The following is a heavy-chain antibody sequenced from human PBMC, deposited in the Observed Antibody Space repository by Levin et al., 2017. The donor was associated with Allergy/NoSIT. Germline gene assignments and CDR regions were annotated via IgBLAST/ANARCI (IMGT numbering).Heavy chain of an antibody. CDR3: VRDISPAYGSGI. D-gene: IGHD3-10*01. J-gene: IGHJ4*02. V-gene: IGHV3-72*01. CDR2: SRNKANSYTT. Sequence: GGSLRLSCAASGITLSDHYMDWVRQAPGKGLEWVGRSRNKANSYTTQYAASVKGRFTISRDDSENSLYLQMNSLKTEDTAVYYCVRDISPAYGSGIWGQGTLVTVSS. CDR1: GITLSDHY.